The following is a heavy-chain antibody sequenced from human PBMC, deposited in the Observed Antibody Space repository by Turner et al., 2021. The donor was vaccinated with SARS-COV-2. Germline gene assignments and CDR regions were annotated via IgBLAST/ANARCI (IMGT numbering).Heavy chain of an antibody. D-gene: IGHD6-19*01. CDR1: GFTLSSYG. CDR2: IWYDGSNR. Sequence: QVQLVATGGGVVQPGRPLRRSCAATGFTLSSYGMDWVRQAPGKGLGWVAFIWYDGSNRYYADSVKGRFTISRDNSKNTLSLQMNSLRAEDTAVYYCARPIPSYSSGWYGCYFDYWGQGTLVTVSS. CDR3: ARPIPSYSSGWYGCYFDY. V-gene: IGHV3-33*01. J-gene: IGHJ4*02.